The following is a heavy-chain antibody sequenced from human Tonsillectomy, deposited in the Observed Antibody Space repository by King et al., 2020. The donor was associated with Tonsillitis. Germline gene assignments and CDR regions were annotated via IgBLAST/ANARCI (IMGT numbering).Heavy chain of an antibody. Sequence: EVQLVESGGGLVQPGGSLRLSCAASGFTFSSYSMNWVRQAPGKGLEWVSYISSSSSTIYYADSVKGRFTISRDNAKNSLYLQMNSLRAEDTAVYYCARGRPGKGQQLVRQVSEYYFDYWGQGTLVTVSS. CDR2: ISSSSSTI. D-gene: IGHD6-13*01. CDR3: ARGRPGKGQQLVRQVSEYYFDY. CDR1: GFTFSSYS. V-gene: IGHV3-48*01. J-gene: IGHJ4*02.